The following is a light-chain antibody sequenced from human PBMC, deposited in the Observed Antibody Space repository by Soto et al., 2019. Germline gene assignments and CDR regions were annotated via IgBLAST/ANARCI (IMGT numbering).Light chain of an antibody. CDR1: SSNIGNNA. CDR3: AAWDDSLNGWV. J-gene: IGLJ3*02. V-gene: IGLV1-36*01. Sequence: QSVLTQPPSVSEAPRQRVTISCSGSSSNIGNNAVNWYQQLPGKAPKLLIYHDDLLPSGVSDRFSGSKSGTSASLAISGLQSEHEADCYCAAWDDSLNGWVFGGGTKVAVL. CDR2: HDD.